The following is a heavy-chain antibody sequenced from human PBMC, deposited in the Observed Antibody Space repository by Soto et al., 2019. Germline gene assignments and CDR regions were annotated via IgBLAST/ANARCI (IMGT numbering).Heavy chain of an antibody. CDR2: SNPNGDRP. Sequence: QVQLVQSGPEVKQPGASVKISCKASGYTFTNYYIHWVRQAPGQGLEWVGLSNPNGDRPTYAERFQCRITMTRDTDTTTVSMEVRSLRSEDSAVYYCARGSCSGGSCYGMAVWGQGTAVTVSS. D-gene: IGHD2-15*01. CDR3: ARGSCSGGSCYGMAV. V-gene: IGHV1-46*01. J-gene: IGHJ6*02. CDR1: GYTFTNYY.